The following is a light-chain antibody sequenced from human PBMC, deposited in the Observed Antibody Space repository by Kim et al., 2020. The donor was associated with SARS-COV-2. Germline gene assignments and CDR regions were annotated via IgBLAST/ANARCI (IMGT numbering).Light chain of an antibody. CDR3: QQYDNPLT. Sequence: SASVGDRVTITCQASQDISNYLNWYQQKPGKAPKLLIYDASNLETGVPSRFSGSGSGTDFTFTISSLQLEDIATYYCQQYDNPLTFGGGTKVDIK. V-gene: IGKV1-33*01. CDR2: DAS. CDR1: QDISNY. J-gene: IGKJ4*01.